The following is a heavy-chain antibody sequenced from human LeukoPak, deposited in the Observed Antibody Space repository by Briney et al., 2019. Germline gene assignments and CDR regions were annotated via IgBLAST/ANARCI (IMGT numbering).Heavy chain of an antibody. Sequence: SETLSLTCTVSGGSISSYYWSWIRQPPGKGLEWIGYIYYSGSTNYNPSLKSRVTISVDTSKNQFSLKLSSVTAADTAVYYCARVGIAVAGPGWFDPWGQGTLVTVSS. D-gene: IGHD6-19*01. CDR2: IYYSGST. CDR3: ARVGIAVAGPGWFDP. J-gene: IGHJ5*02. CDR1: GGSISSYY. V-gene: IGHV4-59*01.